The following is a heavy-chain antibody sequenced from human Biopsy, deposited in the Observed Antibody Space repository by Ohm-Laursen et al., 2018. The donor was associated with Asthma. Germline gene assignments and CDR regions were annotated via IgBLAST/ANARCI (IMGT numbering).Heavy chain of an antibody. CDR2: ISYDGNHK. V-gene: IGHV3-30*18. D-gene: IGHD5-12*01. CDR3: AKRRGYSGHDNDY. CDR1: GFMFRSFG. J-gene: IGHJ4*02. Sequence: SLRLSCTASGFMFRSFGMHRVRQAPGKGLEWVAVISYDGNHKFYEDSVKGRFTISRDNSKDTLYLQMNSLRTEDTAVYYCAKRRGYSGHDNDYWGQGTLVIVSS.